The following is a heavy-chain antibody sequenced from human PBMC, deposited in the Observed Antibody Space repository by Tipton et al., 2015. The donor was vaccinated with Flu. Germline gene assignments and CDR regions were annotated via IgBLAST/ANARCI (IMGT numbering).Heavy chain of an antibody. J-gene: IGHJ4*02. V-gene: IGHV5-51*03. Sequence: VQLVQSGAEEKTPGQSLKISCKGSGYSFANYWIGWVRQMPGKGLEWMGIIYPSDSDTRYNPPFQDLVTISADKSIDTAYVQWSSLKASDTAMYYCVRIPLRSDWEVDYWGQGTLVTVS. CDR3: VRIPLRSDWEVDY. CDR1: GYSFANYW. D-gene: IGHD2-21*02. CDR2: IYPSDSDT.